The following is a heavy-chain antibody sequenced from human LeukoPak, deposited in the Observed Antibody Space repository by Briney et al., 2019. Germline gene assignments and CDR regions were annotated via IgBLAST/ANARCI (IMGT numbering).Heavy chain of an antibody. Sequence: GGSLRLSCAASRFTFSSYVMSWVRQAPGKGLEWVSAISGGGGSTYYADSVKGRFTISRDNSKNTLYLQMSSLRAEDTAIYYCAKDLIQQQPVYFDYWGQGTLVTVSS. V-gene: IGHV3-23*01. CDR1: RFTFSSYV. CDR3: AKDLIQQQPVYFDY. J-gene: IGHJ4*02. D-gene: IGHD6-13*01. CDR2: ISGGGGST.